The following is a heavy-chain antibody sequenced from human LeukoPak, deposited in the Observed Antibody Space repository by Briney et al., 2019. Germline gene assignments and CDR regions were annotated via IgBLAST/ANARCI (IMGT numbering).Heavy chain of an antibody. D-gene: IGHD2-21*02. CDR3: ARSAIPCGDCVDY. CDR1: GFTFSSYA. V-gene: IGHV3-64*01. J-gene: IGHJ4*02. Sequence: PGGSLRLSCAVSGFTFSSYAMHWVRQAPGKGLEYVSAISSNGGSTYYANSVKGRFTISRDNSKNTLYLQMGSLRAEDMAVYYCARSAIPCGDCVDYWGQGTLVTVSS. CDR2: ISSNGGST.